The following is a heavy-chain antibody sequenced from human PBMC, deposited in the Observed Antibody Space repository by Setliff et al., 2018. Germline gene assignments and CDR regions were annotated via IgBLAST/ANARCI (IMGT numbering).Heavy chain of an antibody. V-gene: IGHV1-8*02. J-gene: IGHJ3*02. CDR2: MNPNSGNT. D-gene: IGHD3-10*01. CDR1: GYTLTSYD. CDR3: ASTYYYGSGSRYAFDI. Sequence: GASVKVSCKASGYTLTSYDINWVRQATGQGLEWMGWMNPNSGNTGYAQKFQGRVTMTRNTSISTAYMELSSLRSEDTAVYYCASTYYYGSGSRYAFDIWGQGTMVTVSS.